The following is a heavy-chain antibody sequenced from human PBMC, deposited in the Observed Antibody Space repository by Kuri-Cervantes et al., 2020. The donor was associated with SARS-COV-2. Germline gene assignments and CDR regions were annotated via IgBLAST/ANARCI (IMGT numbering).Heavy chain of an antibody. V-gene: IGHV3-9*03. J-gene: IGHJ6*04. CDR2: ISWNSGSI. CDR3: ARTDSSGYLYAFDI. Sequence: LSLTCAASGFTFDDYAMHWVRQAPGKGLEWVSGISWNSGSIGYADSVKGRFTISRDNAKNSLYLQMNSLRAEDMALYYCARTDSSGYLYAFDIWGKGTTVTVSS. D-gene: IGHD3-22*01. CDR1: GFTFDDYA.